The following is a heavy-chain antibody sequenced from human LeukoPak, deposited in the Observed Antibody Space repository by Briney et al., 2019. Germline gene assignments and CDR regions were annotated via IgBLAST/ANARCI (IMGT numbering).Heavy chain of an antibody. V-gene: IGHV4-59*08. D-gene: IGHD2-21*02. J-gene: IGHJ5*02. CDR2: IYYSGST. CDR3: ARHRGGDCYTP. Sequence: SETLSLTCTVSGGSISSYYWSWIRQPPGKGLEWIGYIYYSGSTNYNPSLKSRVTISVDTSKNQFSLKLSSVTAADTAVYYCARHRGGDCYTPWGRGTLVTVSS. CDR1: GGSISSYY.